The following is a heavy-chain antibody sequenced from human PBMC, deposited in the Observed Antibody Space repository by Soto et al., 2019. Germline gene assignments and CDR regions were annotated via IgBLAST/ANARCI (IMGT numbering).Heavy chain of an antibody. J-gene: IGHJ4*02. D-gene: IGHD4-17*01. CDR3: AHRQRTVYFDY. CDR1: GFSLSTSGVG. V-gene: IGHV2-5*02. Sequence: QITLKESGPTLVKPTQTLTLTCTFSGFSLSTSGVGVGWIRQPPGKALEWLALTYWDDDKRYSPSLKSRLTITKDTSQNQVVLTMTNVDPVDTATYYCAHRQRTVYFDYWGQGTLVTVSS. CDR2: TYWDDDK.